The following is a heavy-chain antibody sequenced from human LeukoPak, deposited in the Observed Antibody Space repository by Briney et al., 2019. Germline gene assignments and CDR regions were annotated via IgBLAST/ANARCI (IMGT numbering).Heavy chain of an antibody. CDR3: ARVVQQLGLGTYYFDY. CDR2: IYHSGST. D-gene: IGHD6-13*01. CDR1: DYSINSGYH. Sequence: PSETLSLTCSVSDYSINSGYHWGWIRQPPGKGLEWIGSIYHSGSTYYHPSLKTRVTISADTSKNHFSLRLSSVTAADTAVYYCARVVQQLGLGTYYFDYWGQGALVTVSS. V-gene: IGHV4-38-2*02. J-gene: IGHJ4*02.